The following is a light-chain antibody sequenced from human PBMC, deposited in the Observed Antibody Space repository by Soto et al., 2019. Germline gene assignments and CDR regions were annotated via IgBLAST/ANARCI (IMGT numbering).Light chain of an antibody. V-gene: IGKV3-20*01. Sequence: EIGLTQSPGTLSLSPGERATLSCRASQSVTSNYVAWYQQKPGQAPRLLIYGASSRATGIPDRISGGGSGTDFTLTISRLEPEDFAVYYCQQYGGSPQTFCQGTKVEIK. CDR2: GAS. CDR3: QQYGGSPQT. CDR1: QSVTSNY. J-gene: IGKJ1*01.